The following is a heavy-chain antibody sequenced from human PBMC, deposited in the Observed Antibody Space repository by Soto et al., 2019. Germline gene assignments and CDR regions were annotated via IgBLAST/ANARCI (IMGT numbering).Heavy chain of an antibody. CDR1: GYTFTSYG. J-gene: IGHJ4*02. D-gene: IGHD5-18*01. CDR2: ISTYNVDT. CDR3: ARGGFAYGYLDF. Sequence: QVHLVQSGAAVKKPGASLKVSCKSSGYTFTSYGIVWVRQAPGQGLEWMGWISTYNVDTKYAQKFKGRVTMSTDTSTTTAYMELTSLTSDDTAMYYCARGGFAYGYLDFWGQGTLATVSS. V-gene: IGHV1-18*01.